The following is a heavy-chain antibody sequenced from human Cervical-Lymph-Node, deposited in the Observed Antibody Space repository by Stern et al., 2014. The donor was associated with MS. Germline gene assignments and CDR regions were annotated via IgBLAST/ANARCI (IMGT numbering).Heavy chain of an antibody. CDR2: IFSGGAT. CDR3: ARVPPGYGSNSFFDY. J-gene: IGHJ4*02. D-gene: IGHD4-23*01. CDR1: GFTVSSTY. Sequence: VQLVQSGGGLIQPGGSLRLSCAPSGFTVSSTYMSWVRQAPGRGLEWVSIIFSGGATAYAVSVKGRFTISRDNSRNSLYLQMNSLRAEDTAFYYCARVPPGYGSNSFFDYWGQANLLTVSS. V-gene: IGHV3-53*01.